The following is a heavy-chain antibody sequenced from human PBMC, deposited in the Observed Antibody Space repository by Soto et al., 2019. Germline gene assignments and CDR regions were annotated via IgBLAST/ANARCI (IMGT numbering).Heavy chain of an antibody. D-gene: IGHD2-15*01. CDR2: IKEDGSER. CDR1: GFTFSNYW. V-gene: IGHV3-7*01. CDR3: TRGHHSIYNC. J-gene: IGHJ4*02. Sequence: EVQLVESGGGLVQPGGSLRLSCAASGFTFSNYWMRWVRQAPGKGLEWVANIKEDGSERYYVDSVKGRFTISRDNAKNSLYLQMTSLRPEDTAVYYCTRGHHSIYNCWGQGTLVTVSS.